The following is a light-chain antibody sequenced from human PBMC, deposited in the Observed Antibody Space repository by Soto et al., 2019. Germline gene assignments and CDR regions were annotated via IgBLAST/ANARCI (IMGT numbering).Light chain of an antibody. Sequence: EIVLTHSPATLSSFPFYRVTLSFRASQYINTRLAWYQHRPGQAPRLLIYDSSTRATGFPDRFSGSGSGTDFTLTIIRLEPEDFAVYYCQKYDISPWTFGQGTKVDIK. J-gene: IGKJ1*01. CDR2: DSS. V-gene: IGKV3-20*01. CDR1: QYINTR. CDR3: QKYDISPWT.